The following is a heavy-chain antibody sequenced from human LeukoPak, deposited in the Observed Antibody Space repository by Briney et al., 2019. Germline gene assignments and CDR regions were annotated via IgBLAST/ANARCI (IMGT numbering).Heavy chain of an antibody. CDR3: ARGSYGYIGNWFDP. J-gene: IGHJ5*02. D-gene: IGHD5-18*01. CDR2: IYTSGST. CDR1: GGSISSGSYY. Sequence: SETLSLTCTVSGGSISSGSYYWSRIRQPAGKGLEWIGRIYTSGSTNYNPSLKSRVTISVDTSKNQFSLKLSSVTAADTAVYYCARGSYGYIGNWFDPWGQGTLVTVSS. V-gene: IGHV4-61*02.